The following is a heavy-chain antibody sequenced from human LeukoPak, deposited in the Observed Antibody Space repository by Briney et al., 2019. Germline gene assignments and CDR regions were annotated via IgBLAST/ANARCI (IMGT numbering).Heavy chain of an antibody. J-gene: IGHJ3*02. D-gene: IGHD3-10*01. CDR1: GFTLSSYW. CDR3: ARDWVAGVPFDAFDI. V-gene: IGHV3-7*03. CDR2: IKEDGSEK. Sequence: QPGGSLRLSCAASGFTLSSYWMSWVRQAPGKGLEWVANIKEDGSEKYYVDSLKGRFTISRDNALNSVYRHMNSLTAEDTALYYCARDWVAGVPFDAFDIWGQGTMVSVSS.